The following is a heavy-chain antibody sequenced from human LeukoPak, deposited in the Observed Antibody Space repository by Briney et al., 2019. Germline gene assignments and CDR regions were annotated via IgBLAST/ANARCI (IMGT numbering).Heavy chain of an antibody. D-gene: IGHD6-6*01. CDR1: GDSLSSYY. J-gene: IGHJ4*02. Sequence: SETLSLTCTVSGDSLSSYYWSWIRPPPGKGLECIGYIYTSGGTNYIPSLKGRVTISIDTSKNQFSLKLSSVTAADSAVYYCARLTRLSTSPDRYYLDYWGQGTLVTVSS. CDR2: IYTSGGT. V-gene: IGHV4-4*09. CDR3: ARLTRLSTSPDRYYLDY.